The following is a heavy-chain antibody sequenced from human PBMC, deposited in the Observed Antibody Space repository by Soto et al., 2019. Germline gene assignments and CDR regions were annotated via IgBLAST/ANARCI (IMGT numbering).Heavy chain of an antibody. Sequence: PSETLSLTCTVSGGSISSYYWSWIRQPPGKGLEWIGYIYYSGSTNYNPSLKSRVTISVDTSKNQFSLKLSSVTAADTAVYYCARQRYYDSSGYDYWGQGTLVTVSS. CDR1: GGSISSYY. CDR3: ARQRYYDSSGYDY. CDR2: IYYSGST. V-gene: IGHV4-59*08. D-gene: IGHD3-22*01. J-gene: IGHJ4*02.